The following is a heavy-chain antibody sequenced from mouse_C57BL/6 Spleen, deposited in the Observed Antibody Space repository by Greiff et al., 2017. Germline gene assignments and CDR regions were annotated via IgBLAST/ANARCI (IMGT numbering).Heavy chain of an antibody. V-gene: IGHV3-6*01. Sequence: ESGPGLVKPSQSLSLTCSVTGYSITSGYYWNWIRQFPGNKLEWMGYISYDGSNNYNPSLKNRISITRDTSKNQFFLKLNSVTTEDTATYYCARDVGNRFAYWGQGTLVTVSA. D-gene: IGHD2-1*01. CDR2: ISYDGSN. J-gene: IGHJ3*01. CDR3: ARDVGNRFAY. CDR1: GYSITSGYY.